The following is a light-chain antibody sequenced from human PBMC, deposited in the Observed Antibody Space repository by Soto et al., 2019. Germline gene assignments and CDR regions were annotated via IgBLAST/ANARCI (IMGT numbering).Light chain of an antibody. V-gene: IGKV1-5*03. Sequence: DIQMTQSPSTLSASVGDRVTITCRASESIDDWLAWYQQKPGKAPKLLIYTASSLKSGVPSRFSGSGSGTDFTLTISSLPADDFATYCCQQYNRYLTFGPGTRLEIK. CDR2: TAS. J-gene: IGKJ5*01. CDR1: ESIDDW. CDR3: QQYNRYLT.